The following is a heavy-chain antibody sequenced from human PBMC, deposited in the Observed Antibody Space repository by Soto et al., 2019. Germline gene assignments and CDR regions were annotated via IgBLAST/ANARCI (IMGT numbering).Heavy chain of an antibody. CDR2: IYYSGGT. CDR3: TREQSDDNYFDP. D-gene: IGHD6-19*01. CDR1: GAALSSGGYF. Sequence: SETLSLTCTVPGAALSSGGYFYTWVRQPPGKGLEWLGYIYYSGGTNYNPSLKSRVTISLDKSKSQFSLRLISVTAADTAVYYCTREQSDDNYFDPWGQGTLVTVSS. J-gene: IGHJ5*02. V-gene: IGHV4-61*08.